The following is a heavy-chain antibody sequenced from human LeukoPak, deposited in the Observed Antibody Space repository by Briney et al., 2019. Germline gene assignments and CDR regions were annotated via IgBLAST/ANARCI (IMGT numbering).Heavy chain of an antibody. D-gene: IGHD2/OR15-2a*01. V-gene: IGHV3-48*03. J-gene: IGHJ4*02. CDR3: ATSTSYAGAFDY. Sequence: GGSLRLSCAASGFTFSSYEMNWVRQAPGKGLEWVSYISSSGSTIYYADSVKGRFTISRDNAKNSLYLQMNSLRAEDTVVYFCATSTSYAGAFDYWGQGILVTVSS. CDR2: ISSSGSTI. CDR1: GFTFSSYE.